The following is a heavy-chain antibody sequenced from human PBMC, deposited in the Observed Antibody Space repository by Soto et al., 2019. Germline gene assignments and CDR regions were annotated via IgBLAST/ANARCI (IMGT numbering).Heavy chain of an antibody. J-gene: IGHJ6*02. D-gene: IGHD4-17*01. CDR3: ARGGVGAPYYYAMDV. CDR2: IFSDDAK. Sequence: QVTLKESDPVLVKPTETLTLTCIVSGFSLTNNKMGVSWIRQPPGKALEWLANIFSDDAKSYSSPLNSRLTISQDTSKSQVLLSVTNMGQVDTATYYCARGGVGAPYYYAMDVWGRWTTVTVSS. CDR1: GFSLTNNKMG. V-gene: IGHV2-26*01.